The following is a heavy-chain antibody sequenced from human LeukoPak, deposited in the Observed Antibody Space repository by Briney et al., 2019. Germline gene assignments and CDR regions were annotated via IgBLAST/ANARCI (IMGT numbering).Heavy chain of an antibody. CDR2: IWYDGSNK. V-gene: IGHV3-33*01. CDR1: GFTFSSYG. J-gene: IGHJ4*02. CDR3: ARDLHPGEYYFDY. D-gene: IGHD4-11*01. Sequence: PGGSLRLSCAASGFTFSSYGMHWVRQAPGKGLEWVAAIWYDGSNKYYADSVKGRFTISRDNSKNTLYLQMNSLRAEDTAVYYCARDLHPGEYYFDYWGQGTLVTVSS.